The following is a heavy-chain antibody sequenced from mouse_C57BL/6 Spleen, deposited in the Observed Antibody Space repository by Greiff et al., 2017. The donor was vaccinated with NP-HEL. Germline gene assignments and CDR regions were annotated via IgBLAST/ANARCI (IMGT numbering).Heavy chain of an antibody. D-gene: IGHD4-1*01. CDR1: GFNITDYY. CDR2: IDPEDGET. CDR3: ALTGQGRYAMDY. V-gene: IGHV14-2*01. Sequence: VHVKQSGAELVKPGASVKLSCTASGFNITDYYMHWVKQRPEQGLEWIGRIDPEDGETKYDPKFQGKATITADTSSNTAYLQLSSLTSEDTAVYYCALTGQGRYAMDYWGQGTSVTVSA. J-gene: IGHJ4*01.